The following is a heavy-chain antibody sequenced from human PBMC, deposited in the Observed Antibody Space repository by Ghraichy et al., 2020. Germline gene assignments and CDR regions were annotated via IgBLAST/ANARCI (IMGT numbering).Heavy chain of an antibody. CDR1: GFTFSSCA. V-gene: IGHV3-23*01. J-gene: IGHJ6*02. D-gene: IGHD3-10*01. CDR3: AKHDASLVRGVIYYYYYGMDV. CDR2: ISGSGGST. Sequence: LSLTCAASGFTFSSCAMSWVRQAPGKGPEWVSAISGSGGSTYYADSVKGRFTISRDNSKNTLSLQMNSLRAKDTAVYYCAKHDASLVRGVIYYYYYGMDVWGQGTTVTVSS.